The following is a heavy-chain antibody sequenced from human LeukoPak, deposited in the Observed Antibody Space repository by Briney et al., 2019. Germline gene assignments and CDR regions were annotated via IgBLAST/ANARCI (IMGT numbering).Heavy chain of an antibody. CDR2: ISDSGGST. Sequence: PGGALRLSCAASGFTFSSYAMSWVRQAPGKGLEWVSTISDSGGSTYYADSVKGRLTISRDNSKNTLYLQMNSLRAEDTAVYYCAKSLEGLWFGNYYFDYCGQETLVTVSS. J-gene: IGHJ4*02. V-gene: IGHV3-23*01. CDR1: GFTFSSYA. D-gene: IGHD3-10*01. CDR3: AKSLEGLWFGNYYFDY.